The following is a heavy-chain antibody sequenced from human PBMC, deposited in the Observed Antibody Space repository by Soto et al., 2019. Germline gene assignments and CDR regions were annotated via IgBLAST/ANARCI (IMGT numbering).Heavy chain of an antibody. CDR2: INSDGSST. Sequence: PGGSLRLSCAASGFTFSSYWMHWVRQAPGKGLVWVSRINSDGSSTSYADSVKGRFTISRDNAKNTLYLQMNSLRAEDTAVYYCARIQKGLPGLGYWGQGTLMTVSS. V-gene: IGHV3-74*01. CDR1: GFTFSSYW. J-gene: IGHJ4*02. CDR3: ARIQKGLPGLGY. D-gene: IGHD3-16*01.